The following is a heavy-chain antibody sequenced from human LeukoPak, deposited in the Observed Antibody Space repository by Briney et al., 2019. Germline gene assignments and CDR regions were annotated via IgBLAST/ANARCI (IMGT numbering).Heavy chain of an antibody. Sequence: GGFLRLSCAASGFTFDDYTMHWVRQAPGKGLEWVSLISWDGGSTYYADSVKGRFTISRDNSKNSLYLQMNSLRTEDTALYYCAKGIAPKDARGRWGYYDYVWGSYRTYYYYGMDVWGQGTTVTVSS. CDR3: AKGIAPKDARGRWGYYDYVWGSYRTYYYYGMDV. CDR2: ISWDGGST. CDR1: GFTFDDYT. V-gene: IGHV3-43*01. J-gene: IGHJ6*02. D-gene: IGHD3-16*02.